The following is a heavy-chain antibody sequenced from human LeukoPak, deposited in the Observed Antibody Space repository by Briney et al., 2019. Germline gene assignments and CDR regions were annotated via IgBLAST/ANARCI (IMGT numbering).Heavy chain of an antibody. Sequence: GGSLRLSCAASGFTFSSYDMTWVRQAPGKGLEWVSAISGGGGRTYYADSVTGRFTISRDNSKKTLYLQMNSLRAEDTAVYYCAKDTSSGGYVDYWGQGTLVTVSS. V-gene: IGHV3-23*01. CDR3: AKDTSSGGYVDY. J-gene: IGHJ4*02. CDR2: ISGGGGRT. CDR1: GFTFSSYD. D-gene: IGHD4-23*01.